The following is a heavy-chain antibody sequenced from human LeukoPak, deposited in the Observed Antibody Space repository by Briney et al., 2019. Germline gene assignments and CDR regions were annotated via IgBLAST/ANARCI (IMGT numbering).Heavy chain of an antibody. CDR1: GFTFSSYG. Sequence: GGSLRLSCAASGFTFSSYGMDWVRQAPGKGLEWVAVIWYDGSNKYYADSVKGRFTISRDNSKNTLYLQMNSLRAEDTAVYYCARGAEQLAPLDRISDYWGQGTLVTVSS. CDR3: ARGAEQLAPLDRISDY. D-gene: IGHD6-6*01. CDR2: IWYDGSNK. J-gene: IGHJ4*02. V-gene: IGHV3-33*01.